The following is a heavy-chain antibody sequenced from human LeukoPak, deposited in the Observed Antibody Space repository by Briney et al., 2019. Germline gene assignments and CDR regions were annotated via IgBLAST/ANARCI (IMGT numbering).Heavy chain of an antibody. D-gene: IGHD1-26*01. Sequence: PGGPLRLSCAVSGFTFSNFWMTWVRQAPGKGLEWVANINRDGSDKYYVDSMKGRFTISRDNAKNSLYLQMNSLRAEDTAVYYCARDLLIGSYDYWGQGTLVTVSS. CDR2: INRDGSDK. CDR3: ARDLLIGSYDY. J-gene: IGHJ4*02. V-gene: IGHV3-7*01. CDR1: GFTFSNFW.